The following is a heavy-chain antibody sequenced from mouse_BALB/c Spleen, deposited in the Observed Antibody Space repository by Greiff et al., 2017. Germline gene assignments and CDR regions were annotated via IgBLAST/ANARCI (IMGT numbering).Heavy chain of an antibody. CDR2: IRLKSNNYAT. J-gene: IGHJ3*01. Sequence: EVQLVESGGGLVKPGGSMKLSCVASGFTFSNYWMNWVRQSPEKGLEWVAEIRLKSNNYATHYAESVKGRFTISRDDSKSSVYLQMNNLRAEDTGIYYCTGDVPYDEGFAYWGQGTLVTVSA. V-gene: IGHV6-6*02. CDR3: TGDVPYDEGFAY. D-gene: IGHD2-3*01. CDR1: GFTFSNYW.